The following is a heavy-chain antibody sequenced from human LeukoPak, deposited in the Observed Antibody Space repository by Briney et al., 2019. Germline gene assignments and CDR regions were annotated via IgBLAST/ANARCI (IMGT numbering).Heavy chain of an antibody. CDR2: VDPGDSYT. Sequence: GESLKISCKGSGYSFTSCWITWVRQMPGKGLEWMGRVDPGDSYTNYSPSFQGHVTISADKSINTAYLQWSSLKASDTAMYYCARLRGSGPYYYNGLDVWGKGTTVTVSS. V-gene: IGHV5-10-1*01. D-gene: IGHD3-10*01. J-gene: IGHJ6*04. CDR1: GYSFTSCW. CDR3: ARLRGSGPYYYNGLDV.